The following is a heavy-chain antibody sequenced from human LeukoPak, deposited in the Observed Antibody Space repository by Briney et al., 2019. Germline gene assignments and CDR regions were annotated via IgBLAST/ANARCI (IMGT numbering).Heavy chain of an antibody. V-gene: IGHV3-74*01. CDR2: INSDGSST. CDR1: GFTFSSYW. D-gene: IGHD4-17*01. J-gene: IGHJ4*02. Sequence: PGGSLRLSCAASGFTFSSYWMHWVRQAPGKGLVWVSRINSDGSSTSYADSVKGRFTISRDNAKNSLYLQMNSLRAEDTAVYYCASARADYGDAFDYWGQGTLVTVSS. CDR3: ASARADYGDAFDY.